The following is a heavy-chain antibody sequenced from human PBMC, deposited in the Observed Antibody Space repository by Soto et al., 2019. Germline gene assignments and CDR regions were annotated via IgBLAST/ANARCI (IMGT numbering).Heavy chain of an antibody. V-gene: IGHV3-15*07. J-gene: IGHJ6*02. Sequence: GGSLRLSCAASGFTFSNAWMNWVRQAPGKGLEWVGRIKSKTDGGTTDYAAPVKGRFTISRDDSKNTLYLQMNSLKTEDTAVYYCTVNKKTGYSSGWGSYYYYYGMDVWGQGTTVTVSS. CDR3: TVNKKTGYSSGWGSYYYYYGMDV. D-gene: IGHD6-19*01. CDR2: IKSKTDGGTT. CDR1: GFTFSNAW.